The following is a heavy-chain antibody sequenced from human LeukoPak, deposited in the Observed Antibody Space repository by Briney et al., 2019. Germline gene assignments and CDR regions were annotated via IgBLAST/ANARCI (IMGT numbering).Heavy chain of an antibody. D-gene: IGHD2-2*02. CDR2: IYTSGGT. V-gene: IGHV4-61*02. CDR3: ATYCSHTSCHTGGGFQH. J-gene: IGHJ1*01. CDR1: GGSISSGGYF. Sequence: SQTLSLTCTVSGGSISSGGYFWSWIRQPAGKGLEWIGRIYTSGGTNYNPSLNSRVTVSIDTSTNQFSLRLTSVTAADTAAYYCATYCSHTSCHTGGGFQHWGQGTLVTVSS.